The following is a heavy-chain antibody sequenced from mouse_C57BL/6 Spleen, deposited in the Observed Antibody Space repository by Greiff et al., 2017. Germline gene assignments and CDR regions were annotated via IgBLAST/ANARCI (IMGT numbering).Heavy chain of an antibody. CDR2: ISSGSSTI. J-gene: IGHJ4*01. CDR1: GFTFSDYG. V-gene: IGHV5-17*01. Sequence: VKLVESGGGLVMPGGSLILSCAASGFTFSDYGLHWVRQAPEQGLAWGAYISSGSSTIYYADTVKGRFTISRDKAKNTLLLQMTRLRSEDTAMYYCARRGWDVDAMDYWGQGTSVTVSS. D-gene: IGHD4-1*01. CDR3: ARRGWDVDAMDY.